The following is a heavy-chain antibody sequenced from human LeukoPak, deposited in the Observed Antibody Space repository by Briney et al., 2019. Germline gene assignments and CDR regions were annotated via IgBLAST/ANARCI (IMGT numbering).Heavy chain of an antibody. CDR2: LGGSETST. Sequence: GRSLRLSCAASGFTFDDYAMHWVRQAPGKGLEWVSVLGGSETSTSYADSVKGRFTISRDNSKNTLYLQMNSLRAEDTAVYYCAKDWGGSYHGNAFDIWGQGTMVTVSS. D-gene: IGHD1-26*01. V-gene: IGHV3-23*01. J-gene: IGHJ3*02. CDR3: AKDWGGSYHGNAFDI. CDR1: GFTFDDYA.